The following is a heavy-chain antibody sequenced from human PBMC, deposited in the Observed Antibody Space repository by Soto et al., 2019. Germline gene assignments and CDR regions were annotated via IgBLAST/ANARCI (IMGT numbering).Heavy chain of an antibody. CDR3: AREIVTAGGNNYFDP. CDR2: VHHSGTT. D-gene: IGHD2-21*02. V-gene: IGHV4-4*02. Sequence: SETLSLTCAISGGSVNTDYWWSWVRQPPGKGLEWIGEVHHSGTTNYIQSLTSRLTMSVDKSNNQFSLRLTSVTAADTAVYFCAREIVTAGGNNYFDPWGPGTLVTVSS. CDR1: GGSVNTDYW. J-gene: IGHJ5*02.